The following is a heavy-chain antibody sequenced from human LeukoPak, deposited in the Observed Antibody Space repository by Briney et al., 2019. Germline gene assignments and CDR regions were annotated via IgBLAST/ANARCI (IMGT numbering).Heavy chain of an antibody. V-gene: IGHV4-59*08. D-gene: IGHD2-21*02. CDR2: IYYSGST. CDR1: GGSLSSYY. Sequence: SETLSLTCTVSGGSLSSYYWNGTRQPPGKGLEWIGYIYYSGSTNYNPSLKSRVTISADTSKNQFSLKLSSVTAADTAVYYCARLVYCGGDCYTNDHWGQGTLVTVSS. J-gene: IGHJ4*02. CDR3: ARLVYCGGDCYTNDH.